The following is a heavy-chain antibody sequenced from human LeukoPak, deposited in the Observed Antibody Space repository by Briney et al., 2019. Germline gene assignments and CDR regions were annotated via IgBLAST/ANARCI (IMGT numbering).Heavy chain of an antibody. V-gene: IGHV4-39*07. D-gene: IGHD2-15*01. Sequence: SETLSLTCTVSGGSISSSSYYWGWIRQPPGKGLEWIGSIYYSGSTYYNPSLKSRVTISVDTSKNQFSLKLSSVTAADTAVYYCARGIGTYCSGGSCYSGGDAFDIWGQGTMVTVSS. CDR1: GGSISSSSYY. CDR2: IYYSGST. J-gene: IGHJ3*02. CDR3: ARGIGTYCSGGSCYSGGDAFDI.